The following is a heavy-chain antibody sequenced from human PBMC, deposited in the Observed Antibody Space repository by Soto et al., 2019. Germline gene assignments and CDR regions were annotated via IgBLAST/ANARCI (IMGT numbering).Heavy chain of an antibody. CDR2: INAGNGNT. V-gene: IGHV1-3*01. CDR3: ARDGPYYYGSGSYYGPYYFGY. J-gene: IGHJ4*02. Sequence: ASVKVSCKASGYTFTSYAMHWVRQAPGQRLEWMGWINAGNGNTKYSQKFQGRVTITRDTSASTAYMELSSLRSEDTAVYYCARDGPYYYGSGSYYGPYYFGYWGQGTLVTVSS. CDR1: GYTFTSYA. D-gene: IGHD3-10*01.